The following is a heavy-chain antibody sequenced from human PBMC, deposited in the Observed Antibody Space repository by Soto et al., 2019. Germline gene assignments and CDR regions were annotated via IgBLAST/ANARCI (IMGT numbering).Heavy chain of an antibody. CDR1: GFTFQDYA. J-gene: IGHJ6*03. CDR2: INWNGGSV. D-gene: IGHD3-9*01. CDR3: ARTGDIYSVNYYYFMDV. V-gene: IGHV3-20*04. Sequence: EVNLVESGGGVVRPGGSLRLSCAASGFTFQDYAMTWVRQVPGKGLEWVSDINWNGGSVTYAESVKGRFTISRDNAKNSLYLQMDSLRAEDTAFYYCARTGDIYSVNYYYFMDVWGKGTTVTVSS.